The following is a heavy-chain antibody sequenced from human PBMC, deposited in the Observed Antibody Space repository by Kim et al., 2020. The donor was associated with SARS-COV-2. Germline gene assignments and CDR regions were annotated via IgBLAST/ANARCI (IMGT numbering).Heavy chain of an antibody. CDR1: GFTFSSYA. V-gene: IGHV3-30*04. J-gene: IGHJ5*02. Sequence: GGSLRLSCAASGFTFSSYAMHWVRQAPGKGLEWVAVISYDGSNKYYADSVKGRFTISRDNSKNTLYLQMNSLRAEDTAVYYCARDRYCSGGSCYSGLPNWFDPWGQGTLVTVSS. CDR2: ISYDGSNK. D-gene: IGHD2-15*01. CDR3: ARDRYCSGGSCYSGLPNWFDP.